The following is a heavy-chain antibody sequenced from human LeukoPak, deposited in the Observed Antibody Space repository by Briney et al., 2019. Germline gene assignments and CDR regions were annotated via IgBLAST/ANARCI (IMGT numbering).Heavy chain of an antibody. J-gene: IGHJ4*02. CDR3: ARLDDSSGCLDY. CDR1: GYTFTSYY. Sequence: ASVKVSCKASGYTFTSYYMHWVRQAPGQGVEWMGWISAYNGNTNYAQKLQGRVTMNKDTSTSTAYMGLRSLRSDDTAVYYCARLDDSSGCLDYWGQGTLVPVSS. CDR2: ISAYNGNT. D-gene: IGHD3-22*01. V-gene: IGHV1-18*04.